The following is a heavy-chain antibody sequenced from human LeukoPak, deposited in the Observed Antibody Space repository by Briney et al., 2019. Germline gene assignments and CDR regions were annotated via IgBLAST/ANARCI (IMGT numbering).Heavy chain of an antibody. D-gene: IGHD3-9*01. Sequence: ASVKVSCKASGYTFTSYYMHWVRQAPGQGLEWMGWISAYNGNTNYAQKLQGRVTMTTDTSTSTAYMELRSLRSDDTAVYYCARGGDILTGYYRYYFDYWGQGTLVTVSS. J-gene: IGHJ4*02. V-gene: IGHV1-18*04. CDR3: ARGGDILTGYYRYYFDY. CDR2: ISAYNGNT. CDR1: GYTFTSYY.